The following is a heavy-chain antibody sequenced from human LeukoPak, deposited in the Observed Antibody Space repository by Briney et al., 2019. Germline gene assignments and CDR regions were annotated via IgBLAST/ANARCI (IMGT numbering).Heavy chain of an antibody. D-gene: IGHD3-22*01. CDR2: IYYSGST. CDR1: GGSISSYY. J-gene: IGHJ4*02. Sequence: KPSETLSLTCTVSGGSISSYYWSWIRQPPGKGLEWIGYIYYSGSTNYNPSLKSRVTISVGTSKNQFSLKLSSVTAADTAVYYCARAIYDSSGYYYLDYWGQGTLVTVSS. CDR3: ARAIYDSSGYYYLDY. V-gene: IGHV4-59*01.